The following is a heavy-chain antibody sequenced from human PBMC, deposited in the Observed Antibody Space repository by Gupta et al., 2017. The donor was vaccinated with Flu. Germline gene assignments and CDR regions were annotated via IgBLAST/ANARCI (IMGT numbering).Heavy chain of an antibody. V-gene: IGHV5-51*01. Sequence: WVRQMPGKGLEWMGIIYPGDSDTRYSPSFQGQVTISADKSISTAYLQWSSLKASDTAMYYCATSREPRGKLPPGSGSYYSWGQGTLVTVSS. CDR2: IYPGDSDT. J-gene: IGHJ4*02. CDR3: ATSREPRGKLPPGSGSYYS. D-gene: IGHD3-10*01.